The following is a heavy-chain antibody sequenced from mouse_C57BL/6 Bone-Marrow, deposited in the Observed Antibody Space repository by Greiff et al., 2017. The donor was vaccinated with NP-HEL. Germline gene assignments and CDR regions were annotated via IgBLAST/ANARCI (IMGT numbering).Heavy chain of an antibody. CDR3: ARDGYYWGYAMDY. D-gene: IGHD2-3*01. J-gene: IGHJ4*01. Sequence: VQLQQSGAELARPGASVKLSCKASGYTFTSYGISWVKQRTGQGLEWIGEIYPRSGNTYYNEKFKGKATLTADKSSSTAYMALRSLTSEDSAVYFCARDGYYWGYAMDYWGQGTSVTVSS. V-gene: IGHV1-81*01. CDR2: IYPRSGNT. CDR1: GYTFTSYG.